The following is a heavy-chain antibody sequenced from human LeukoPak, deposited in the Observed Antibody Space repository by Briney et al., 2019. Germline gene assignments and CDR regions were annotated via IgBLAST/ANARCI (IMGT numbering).Heavy chain of an antibody. V-gene: IGHV1-2*02. Sequence: GASVKVSCKASGYTFTGYYMHWVRQAPGQGLEWLGWINPNSGGTNYAQKFQGRVTMTTDTSISTAYMELSRLRSDDTAVYYCATLTGTTSELIDYWGQGTLVTVSS. J-gene: IGHJ4*02. CDR2: INPNSGGT. CDR1: GYTFTGYY. D-gene: IGHD1-20*01. CDR3: ATLTGTTSELIDY.